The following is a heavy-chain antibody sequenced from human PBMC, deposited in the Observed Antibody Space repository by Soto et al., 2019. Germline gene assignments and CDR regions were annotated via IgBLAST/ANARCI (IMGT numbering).Heavy chain of an antibody. Sequence: SETLSLTCTVSGGSISSSSYYWGWIRQPPGKGLEWIGSIYYSGSTYYNPSLKSRVTISVDTSKNQFSLKLSSVTAADTAVYYCASGSIMITFGGVIVITPSDYWGQGTLVTVS. D-gene: IGHD3-16*02. CDR3: ASGSIMITFGGVIVITPSDY. J-gene: IGHJ4*02. CDR1: GGSISSSSYY. V-gene: IGHV4-39*01. CDR2: IYYSGST.